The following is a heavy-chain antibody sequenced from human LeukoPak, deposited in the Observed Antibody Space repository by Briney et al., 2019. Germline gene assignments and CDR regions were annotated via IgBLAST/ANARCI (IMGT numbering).Heavy chain of an antibody. CDR1: GFTFSSYA. V-gene: IGHV3-30-3*01. D-gene: IGHD3-10*01. Sequence: PGGSLRLSCAASGFTFSSYAMHWVRQAPGKGLEWVAVISYDGSNKYYADSVKGRFTISRDNAKNSLYLQMNSLRAEDTAVYYCASTHYYGSGSQSYWGQGTLVTVSS. CDR3: ASTHYYGSGSQSY. CDR2: ISYDGSNK. J-gene: IGHJ4*02.